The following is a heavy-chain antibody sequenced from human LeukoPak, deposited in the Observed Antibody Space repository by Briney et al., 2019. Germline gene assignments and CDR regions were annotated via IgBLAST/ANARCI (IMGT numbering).Heavy chain of an antibody. V-gene: IGHV1-18*01. CDR2: ISAYNGNT. Sequence: ASVNVSCKSSVSTFTSYGISWVRQSPGQGLEWMGWISAYNGNTNYAQKLQGRVTMTTDTSTSTAYMELRGLRSDDTDVYYCARDQAATNTQVRFCLDWGQGTMVTV. J-gene: IGHJ4*02. CDR1: VSTFTSYG. D-gene: IGHD3-9*01. CDR3: ARDQAATNTQVRFCLD.